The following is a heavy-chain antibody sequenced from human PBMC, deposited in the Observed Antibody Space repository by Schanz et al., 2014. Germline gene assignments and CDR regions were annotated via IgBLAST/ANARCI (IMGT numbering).Heavy chain of an antibody. J-gene: IGHJ3*01. CDR3: VRDAGRDGYNLAFDV. V-gene: IGHV3-23*04. Sequence: EVQLVESGGGLVQPGGSLRLSCAASGFAFDTYWMSWVRQAPGKGLAWVSAISGSGGSTYYPDSVQGRFTISRDNSKNTVYLQMNSLRAEDTAVYYCVRDAGRDGYNLAFDVWGQGTLVTVSS. D-gene: IGHD1-1*01. CDR1: GFAFDTYW. CDR2: ISGSGGST.